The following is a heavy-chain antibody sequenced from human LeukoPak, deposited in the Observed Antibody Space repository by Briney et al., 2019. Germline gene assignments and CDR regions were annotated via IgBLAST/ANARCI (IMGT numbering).Heavy chain of an antibody. J-gene: IGHJ4*02. V-gene: IGHV3-7*01. CDR1: GFTFSIYW. D-gene: IGHD5-18*01. CDR2: VKEDGSEE. CDR3: ARDSGYRSVDY. Sequence: GGSLRLSCVASGFTFSIYWMNWVRQAPGRGLECMAKVKEDGSEEYYVDSVKGRFTISRDNAKNSLYLQMNSLRGEDTAVYYCARDSGYRSVDYWGQGTLVTVSS.